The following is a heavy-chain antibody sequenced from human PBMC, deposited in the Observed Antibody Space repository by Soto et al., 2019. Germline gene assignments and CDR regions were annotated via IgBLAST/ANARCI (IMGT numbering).Heavy chain of an antibody. J-gene: IGHJ4*02. CDR2: ISSSSSYI. CDR1: GFTFSIYS. V-gene: IGHV3-21*01. Sequence: AGGSLRLSCAASGFTFSIYSMNWFRQAPGKGLEWVSSISSSSSYIYYADSVKGRFTISRDNAKNSLYLQMSSLRAEDTAVYYCARTPFDYWGQGTLVTVSS. CDR3: ARTPFDY.